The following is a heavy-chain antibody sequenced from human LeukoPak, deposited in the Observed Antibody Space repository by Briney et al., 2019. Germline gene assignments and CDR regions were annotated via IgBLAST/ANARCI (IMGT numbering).Heavy chain of an antibody. CDR1: GFTFSSYA. V-gene: IGHV3-23*01. J-gene: IGHJ4*02. CDR2: ISGSGGST. CDR3: AKDIEARRYYFDY. Sequence: GGSLRLSCAASGFTFSSYAMSWVRQAPGKGLEWVSAISGSGGSTYYADSVKGRFTISRDNSKNTLYLHMNSLGAEDTAVYYCAKDIEARRYYFDYWGQGTLVPVSS. D-gene: IGHD6-6*01.